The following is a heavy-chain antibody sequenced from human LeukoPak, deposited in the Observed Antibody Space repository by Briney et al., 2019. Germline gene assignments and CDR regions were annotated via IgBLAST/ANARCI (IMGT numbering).Heavy chain of an antibody. D-gene: IGHD5-18*01. V-gene: IGHV3-23*01. CDR3: ARTLTAPSYYYYYGMDV. CDR2: ISGSGGST. Sequence: GGSLRLSCAASGFTFSSYAMSWVRQAPGKGLEWVSAISGSGGSTYYADSVKGRFTISRDNSKNTLYLQMNSLRAEDTAVYYCARTLTAPSYYYYYGMDVWGQGTTVTVSS. J-gene: IGHJ6*02. CDR1: GFTFSSYA.